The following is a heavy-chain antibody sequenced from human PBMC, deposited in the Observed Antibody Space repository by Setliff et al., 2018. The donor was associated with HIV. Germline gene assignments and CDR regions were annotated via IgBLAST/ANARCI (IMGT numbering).Heavy chain of an antibody. Sequence: SETLSLTCTVSGGSISSRSYYWSRLRQPAGKGLEWIGRIYSNGNTDYNPSLKSRVTISEDTSKNQFSLKVNSVTAADTAMYFCARESPDGLDYWGQGTLVTVSS. CDR3: ARESPDGLDY. CDR2: IYSNGNT. CDR1: GGSISSRSYY. J-gene: IGHJ4*02. D-gene: IGHD2-8*01. V-gene: IGHV4-61*02.